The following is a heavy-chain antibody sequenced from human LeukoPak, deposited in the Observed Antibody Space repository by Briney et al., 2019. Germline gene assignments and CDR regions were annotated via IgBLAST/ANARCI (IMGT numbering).Heavy chain of an antibody. CDR2: IYYSGNT. J-gene: IGHJ4*02. V-gene: IGHV4-39*01. D-gene: IGHD5-18*01. CDR1: GGSISSSGYY. CDR3: AIQGGYSYRILGC. Sequence: SETLSLTCTVSGGSISSSGYYWGWICQPPGKGLECIGSIYYSGNTYYNASLKSRDTISVDTSKNQFSLKLSSVTAADTAVYYCAIQGGYSYRILGCWGQGALVTVSS.